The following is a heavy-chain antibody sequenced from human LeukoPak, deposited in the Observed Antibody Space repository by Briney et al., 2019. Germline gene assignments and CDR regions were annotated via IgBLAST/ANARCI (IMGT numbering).Heavy chain of an antibody. Sequence: GGSLRLSCAASGFTFSSYGMHWVRQAPGKGLEWVAVIWYHGSNKYYADSVKGRFTISRDNSKNTLYLQMNSLRAEDTAVYYCARDRDSYGYGLYYFDYWGQGTLVTVSS. CDR1: GFTFSSYG. V-gene: IGHV3-33*01. J-gene: IGHJ4*02. CDR3: ARDRDSYGYGLYYFDY. D-gene: IGHD5-18*01. CDR2: IWYHGSNK.